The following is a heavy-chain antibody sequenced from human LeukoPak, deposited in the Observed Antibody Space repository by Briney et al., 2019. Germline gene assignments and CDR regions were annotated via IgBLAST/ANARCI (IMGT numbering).Heavy chain of an antibody. CDR1: GGSFSGYY. V-gene: IGHV4-34*01. CDR2: INHSGST. Sequence: ASETLSLTCAVYGGSFSGYYWSWIRQPPGKGLEWIGEINHSGSTNYNPSLKSRVTISVDTSKNQFSLKLSSVTAADTAVYYCASMDYDYVGFDPWGQGTLVTVSS. CDR3: ASMDYDYVGFDP. J-gene: IGHJ5*02. D-gene: IGHD5-12*01.